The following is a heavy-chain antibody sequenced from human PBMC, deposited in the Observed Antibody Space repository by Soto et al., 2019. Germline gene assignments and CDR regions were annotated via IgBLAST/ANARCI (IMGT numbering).Heavy chain of an antibody. D-gene: IGHD5-12*01. Sequence: EVQLLESGGGLVQPGGSLRLSCVASGFSFSSYAMSWVRQAPGKGLEWVSALSGSGGSTHYADSVKGRFTISRDNSKNTLYLQMNSLRDEDTAVYYCTKDMGDGYNIYYYYGMDVWGQGTMVTVSS. J-gene: IGHJ6*02. CDR2: LSGSGGST. CDR1: GFSFSSYA. V-gene: IGHV3-23*01. CDR3: TKDMGDGYNIYYYYGMDV.